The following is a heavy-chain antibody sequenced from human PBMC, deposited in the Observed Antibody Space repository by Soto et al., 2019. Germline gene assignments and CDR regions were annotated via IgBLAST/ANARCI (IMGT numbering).Heavy chain of an antibody. CDR2: IKQDGSEK. CDR1: GFTFRSYW. V-gene: IGHV3-7*05. Sequence: GGSLRLSCAASGFTFRSYWMSWVRQAPGKGLEWVANIKQDGSEKYYVDSVKGRFTISRDNAKNSLYLQMNSLRAEDTAVYYCARDGQWLVLLWGPEALDYWGQGTLVTVSS. J-gene: IGHJ4*02. D-gene: IGHD6-19*01. CDR3: ARDGQWLVLLWGPEALDY.